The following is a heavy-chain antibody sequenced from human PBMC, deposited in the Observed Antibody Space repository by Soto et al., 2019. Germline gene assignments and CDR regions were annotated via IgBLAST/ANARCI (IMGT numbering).Heavy chain of an antibody. CDR3: AKEMITFGDFNYYYMDV. J-gene: IGHJ6*03. CDR1: GFTFDQYT. V-gene: IGHV3-9*01. D-gene: IGHD3-16*01. CDR2: ITWHSGTI. Sequence: VQLVESGGGLVQPGRSLRLACAASGFTFDQYTMHWVRQAPGKGLEWVSSITWHSGTIGYADSVKGRFTISRDNAKNSLYPQMNSLRGEDTALYYCAKEMITFGDFNYYYMDVWGNGTTVTVSS.